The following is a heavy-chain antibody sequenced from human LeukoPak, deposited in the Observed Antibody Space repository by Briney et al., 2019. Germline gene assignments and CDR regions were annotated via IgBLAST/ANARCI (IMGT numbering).Heavy chain of an antibody. J-gene: IGHJ1*01. CDR2: IYHSGNT. CDR3: ARRAVAGTGEYFQY. V-gene: IGHV4-30-2*01. D-gene: IGHD6-13*01. CDR1: GGSISSGGYS. Sequence: SSETLSLTCAVSGGSISSGGYSWNWIRQPPGTGLEWIGYIYHSGNTYYNPSLKSRVTISVDRSKNQFSLNLSSVTAADTAVYYCARRAVAGTGEYFQYWGQGTLVTVSS.